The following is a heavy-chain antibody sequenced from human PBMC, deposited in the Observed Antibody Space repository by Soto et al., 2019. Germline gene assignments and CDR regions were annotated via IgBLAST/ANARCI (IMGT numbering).Heavy chain of an antibody. J-gene: IGHJ6*02. CDR3: ARDVDYGSGSDTYYYYYYGMDV. Sequence: GASVKVSCKASGYTFTSYGISWVRQAPGQGLEWMGWISAYNGNTNYAQKLQGRVTMTTDTSTSTAYMELRSLRSDDTAVYYCARDVDYGSGSDTYYYYYYGMDVWGQGTTVTVSS. CDR1: GYTFTSYG. D-gene: IGHD3-10*01. V-gene: IGHV1-18*01. CDR2: ISAYNGNT.